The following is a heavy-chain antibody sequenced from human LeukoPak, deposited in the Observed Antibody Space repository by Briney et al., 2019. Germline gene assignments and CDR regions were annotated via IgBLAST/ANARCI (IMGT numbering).Heavy chain of an antibody. J-gene: IGHJ4*02. CDR2: INPNSGGT. D-gene: IGHD6-19*01. Sequence: ASVKVSCKASGYTFTGYYMHWVRQAPGQGLEWMGWINPNSGGTNYAQKFQGRVTMTRDTSISTAYMELSRLRFDDTAVYYCARREQWLVGDDYWGQGTLVTVSS. CDR1: GYTFTGYY. CDR3: ARREQWLVGDDY. V-gene: IGHV1-2*02.